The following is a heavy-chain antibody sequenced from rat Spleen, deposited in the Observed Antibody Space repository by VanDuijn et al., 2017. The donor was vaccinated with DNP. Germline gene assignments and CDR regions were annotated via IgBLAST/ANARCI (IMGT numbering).Heavy chain of an antibody. CDR2: ITYDGSRT. D-gene: IGHD1-1*01. Sequence: EVQLVESGGGLVQPGGSLKVSCEASGFTFSDYNMAWVRQAPKKGLEWVATITYDGSRTFYRDSVKGRFTISRDNAKSTLYLQMDSLRSEDTATYYCARQTTVPTGWFAYWGQGVMVTVSS. V-gene: IGHV5-7*01. CDR3: ARQTTVPTGWFAY. CDR1: GFTFSDYN. J-gene: IGHJ2*01.